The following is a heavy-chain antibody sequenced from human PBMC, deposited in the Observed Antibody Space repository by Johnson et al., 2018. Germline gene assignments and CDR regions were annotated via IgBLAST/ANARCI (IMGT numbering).Heavy chain of an antibody. V-gene: IGHV3-48*02. CDR1: GFTFSNCA. D-gene: IGHD3-10*01. CDR3: ARTLGEYYGSGRNEYFQH. J-gene: IGHJ1*01. CDR2: ISSSSRIL. Sequence: VQLVESGGGVVQPGRSLRLSCAASGFTFSNCALNWVRQAPGQGLEGVSYISSSSRILYYAASVKGRFTISRDNDKNSLYLQMNSLRDEDTAVYYCARTLGEYYGSGRNEYFQHWGQGTLVTVSS.